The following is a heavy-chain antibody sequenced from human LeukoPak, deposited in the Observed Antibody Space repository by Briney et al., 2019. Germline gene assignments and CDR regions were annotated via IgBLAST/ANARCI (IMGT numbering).Heavy chain of an antibody. Sequence: PGGSLRLSCAASGFTFSSYSMNWVRPAPGEWLEWVSSISSSSSYIYYADSVKGRFTISRDNAKNSLYLQMNSLRAEDTAVYYCARSCIAARPYYYYMDVWGRGTTVTVSS. V-gene: IGHV3-21*01. CDR2: ISSSSSYI. J-gene: IGHJ6*03. CDR3: ARSCIAARPYYYYMDV. D-gene: IGHD6-6*01. CDR1: GFTFSSYS.